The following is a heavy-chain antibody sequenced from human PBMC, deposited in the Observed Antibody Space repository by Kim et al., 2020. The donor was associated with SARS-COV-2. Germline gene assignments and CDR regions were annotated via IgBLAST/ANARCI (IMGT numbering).Heavy chain of an antibody. Sequence: TKYYPRFQGRVTITRDTSASTVYMEMSSLTSEDTAIYYCARGWSATGIDPWGQGTLVTVSS. J-gene: IGHJ5*02. CDR2: T. CDR3: ARGWSATGIDP. D-gene: IGHD2-15*01. V-gene: IGHV1-3*01.